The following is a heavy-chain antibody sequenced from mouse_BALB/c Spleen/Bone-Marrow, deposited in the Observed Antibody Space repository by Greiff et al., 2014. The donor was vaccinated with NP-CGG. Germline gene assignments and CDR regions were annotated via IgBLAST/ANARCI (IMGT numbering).Heavy chain of an antibody. CDR1: WFSLTSYG. CDR2: IWAGGST. D-gene: IGHD2-3*01. V-gene: IGHV2-9*02. CDR3: ARDGYYSTWFAY. J-gene: IGHJ3*01. Sequence: VKLVESGPGLVAPSQSLSITSTVSWFSLTSYGVHWIRQPPGKGLDWLGVIWAGGSTNYNSALMSRLSISKDSSKSQVFLKMNSLQTDDTAMYYCARDGYYSTWFAYWGQGTLVTVSA.